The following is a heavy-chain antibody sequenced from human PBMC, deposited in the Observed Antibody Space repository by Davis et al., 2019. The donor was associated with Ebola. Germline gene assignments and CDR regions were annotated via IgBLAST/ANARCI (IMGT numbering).Heavy chain of an antibody. V-gene: IGHV1-24*01. Sequence: ASVKVSCKVSGYTLTELSMHWVRQAPGKGLEWMGGFDPEDGETIYAQKFQGRVTMTEDTSTDTAYMELSSLRSEDTAVYYCATEVPIVGAIFRKGWFGFDYWGQGTLVTVSS. CDR3: ATEVPIVGAIFRKGWFGFDY. CDR2: FDPEDGET. D-gene: IGHD1-26*01. CDR1: GYTLTELS. J-gene: IGHJ4*02.